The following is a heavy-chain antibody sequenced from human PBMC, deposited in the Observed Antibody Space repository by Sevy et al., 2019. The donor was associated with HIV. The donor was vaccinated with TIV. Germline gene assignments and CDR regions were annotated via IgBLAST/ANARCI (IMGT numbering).Heavy chain of an antibody. CDR2: ISYDGINK. CDR1: GFIFSNYA. V-gene: IGHV3-30-3*01. CDR3: ARDSNSGCYYYYAMDV. Sequence: GGSLRLSCAASGFIFSNYAMHWVRQAPGKGLEWVAVISYDGINKYYADSVKGRFTISRDNSKNTLYVQMNSLRAEDTAVYYCARDSNSGCYYYYAMDVWGQGTTVTVSS. D-gene: IGHD3-22*01. J-gene: IGHJ6*02.